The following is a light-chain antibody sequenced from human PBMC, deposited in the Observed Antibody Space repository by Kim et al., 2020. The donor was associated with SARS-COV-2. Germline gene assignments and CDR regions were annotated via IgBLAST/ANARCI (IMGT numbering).Light chain of an antibody. CDR2: GIS. CDR3: LQYGSSPRT. V-gene: IGKV3-20*01. J-gene: IGKJ2*01. Sequence: LSPGERAILSCRASQSVNSNYFAWLQQKPGQAPRLLIYGISSRATGTPDRFSGSGSGTDFTLTITRLEPEDFAVYYCLQYGSSPRTFGQGTKLEI. CDR1: QSVNSNY.